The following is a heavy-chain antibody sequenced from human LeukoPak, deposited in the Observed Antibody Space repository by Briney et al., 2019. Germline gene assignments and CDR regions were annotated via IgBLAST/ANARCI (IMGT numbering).Heavy chain of an antibody. D-gene: IGHD6-13*01. CDR2: IYYSGTT. V-gene: IGHV4-39*01. CDR1: GGSIRSGDHY. Sequence: PSETLSLTCTASGGSIRSGDHYWGWIRQPPGKGLEWIGNIYYSGTTYYNPSLKSRVTISVDTSKNQFSLKLSSVTAADTAVFYCARRGISQGYYMDVWGKGTTVTISS. J-gene: IGHJ6*03. CDR3: ARRGISQGYYMDV.